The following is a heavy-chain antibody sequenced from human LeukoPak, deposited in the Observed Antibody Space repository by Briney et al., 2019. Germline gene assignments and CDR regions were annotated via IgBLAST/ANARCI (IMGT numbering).Heavy chain of an antibody. CDR1: GGSFSGYY. D-gene: IGHD7-27*01. Sequence: SETLSLTCAVYGGSFSGYYWSWIRKPPGKGLDWIGEINHCGSTNYNPSLKSRVTISVDTSKNQFSLKLSSVTAADTAVYYCAGTGDLYYYMDVWGKGTTVTVSS. J-gene: IGHJ6*03. CDR3: AGTGDLYYYMDV. V-gene: IGHV4-34*01. CDR2: INHCGST.